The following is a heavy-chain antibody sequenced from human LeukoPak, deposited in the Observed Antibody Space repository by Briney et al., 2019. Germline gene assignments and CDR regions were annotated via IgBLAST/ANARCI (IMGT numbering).Heavy chain of an antibody. CDR2: ISTTGSSI. CDR1: GFTFSTYE. CDR3: ARVQRGIAVALDY. J-gene: IGHJ4*02. D-gene: IGHD6-19*01. Sequence: GGSLRLSCAASGFTFSTYEMNWVRQAPGKGLEWVSYISTTGSSIYYADSVKGRFTISRDNVKNLLYLQMNSLRAEDTAVYYCARVQRGIAVALDYWGQGTLATVSS. V-gene: IGHV3-48*03.